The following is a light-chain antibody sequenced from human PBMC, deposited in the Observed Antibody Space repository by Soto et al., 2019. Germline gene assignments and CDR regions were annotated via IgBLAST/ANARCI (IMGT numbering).Light chain of an antibody. V-gene: IGKV1-17*01. CDR1: QGIRDD. Sequence: DIQVAQSPSSPSASVGDGVTLTCRASQGIRDDLGWYQQKPGKAPTRLIYAVSSLQNGVPSRFSGTGSGTEFTLTISSLQPEDFATYYCLQHNTYPLSFGGGTKVDIK. CDR2: AVS. CDR3: LQHNTYPLS. J-gene: IGKJ4*01.